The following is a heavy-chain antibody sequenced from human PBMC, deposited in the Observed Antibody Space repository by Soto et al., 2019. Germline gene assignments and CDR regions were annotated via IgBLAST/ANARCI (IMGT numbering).Heavy chain of an antibody. V-gene: IGHV3-48*02. D-gene: IGHD3-3*01. CDR2: ISSSSTNI. CDR1: GFTISGNA. Sequence: EVQLVESGGGLVQPGGSLRLSCAASGFTISGNAMNWVRQAPGRGLEWVSYISSSSTNIHYADSVRGGFTISRNNAKNSLYLQMNNLRDENTAVYRFARDLSWSSKWYYYMDVWGKGTTVTVSS. J-gene: IGHJ6*03. CDR3: ARDLSWSSKWYYYMDV.